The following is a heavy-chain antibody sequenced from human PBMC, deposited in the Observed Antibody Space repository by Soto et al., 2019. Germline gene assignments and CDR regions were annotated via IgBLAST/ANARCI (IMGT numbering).Heavy chain of an antibody. D-gene: IGHD4-4*01. Sequence: QVQLQESGPGLVKPSQTLSLTCTVSGGSISSGGYYWSWIRQHLGKGLEWIGYIYYSGSTYYNPSLNSRLTISVDKSKNHFSLELSSVTAADTAVYYCARGGGYSNYAYYYFAYWGHETLVTVSS. CDR2: IYYSGST. CDR3: ARGGGYSNYAYYYFAY. J-gene: IGHJ4*01. CDR1: GGSISSGGYY. V-gene: IGHV4-31*03.